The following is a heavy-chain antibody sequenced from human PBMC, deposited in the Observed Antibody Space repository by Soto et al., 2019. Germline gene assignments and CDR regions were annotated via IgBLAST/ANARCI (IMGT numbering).Heavy chain of an antibody. CDR2: IRSKANSYAT. J-gene: IGHJ6*02. CDR1: GFTFSSYA. Sequence: GGSLRLSCAASGFTFSSYAMTWVRQASGKGLEWVGRIRSKANSYATAYAASVKGRFTIFRDDSKNTAYLQMNSLKTEDTAVYYCGSDTQMAHYTMDVWGQGTKVTVSS. CDR3: GSDTQMAHYTMDV. V-gene: IGHV3-73*01. D-gene: IGHD5-18*01.